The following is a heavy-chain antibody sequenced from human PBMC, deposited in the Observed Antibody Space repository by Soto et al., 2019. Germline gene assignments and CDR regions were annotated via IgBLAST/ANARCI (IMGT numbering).Heavy chain of an antibody. J-gene: IGHJ4*02. CDR3: ARDLGYCSGGSCYPPEGYFDY. Sequence: QVQLQESGPGLVKPSQTLSLTCTVSSGSISSGDYYWSWIRQPPGKGLEWIGYIYYSGSTYYNPSLMSRVTISVDTSKNQFSLKLSSVTAADTAVYYCARDLGYCSGGSCYPPEGYFDYWGQGTLVTVSS. CDR1: SGSISSGDYY. CDR2: IYYSGST. V-gene: IGHV4-30-4*01. D-gene: IGHD2-15*01.